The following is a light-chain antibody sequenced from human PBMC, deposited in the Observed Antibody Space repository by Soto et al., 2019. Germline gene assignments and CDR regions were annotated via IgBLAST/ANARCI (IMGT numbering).Light chain of an antibody. Sequence: EMVLVQSPGTLSLSPRERVTLSCRARQSVSNNYLAWYQQKPGQAPRHLIYGASSTATGVPDRFSGSETGTDFSLTINRLEPEDFAVYYCQQYGVSPLMFTFGQGTK. CDR3: QQYGVSPLMFT. J-gene: IGKJ2*01. CDR2: GAS. CDR1: QSVSNNY. V-gene: IGKV3-20*01.